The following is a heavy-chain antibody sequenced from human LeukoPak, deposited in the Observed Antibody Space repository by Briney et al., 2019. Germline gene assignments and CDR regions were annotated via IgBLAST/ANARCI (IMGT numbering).Heavy chain of an antibody. V-gene: IGHV4-34*01. D-gene: IGHD3-22*01. J-gene: IGHJ3*01. Sequence: PSETLSLTCAVYGWSFNDYYWNWIRQSPGKGLEWVAEINHSGRTNYNPSLKSRVTISVDTSKHQVSLELASVTATDTAVYYCARGLGVVVRDACDVWGQGTVVTVSS. CDR3: ARGLGVVVRDACDV. CDR1: GWSFNDYY. CDR2: INHSGRT.